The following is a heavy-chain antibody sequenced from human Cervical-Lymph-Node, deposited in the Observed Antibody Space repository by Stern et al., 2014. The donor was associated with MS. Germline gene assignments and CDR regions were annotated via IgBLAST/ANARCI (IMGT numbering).Heavy chain of an antibody. D-gene: IGHD2-15*01. CDR3: AQNQGSGGSCYSYYFDY. J-gene: IGHJ4*02. CDR1: GFSLSTSGVG. V-gene: IGHV2-5*02. Sequence: QVPLKESGPTLVKPTQPLTLTCTFSGFSLSTSGVGVGWIRPPPGPALEWLALLSWDYAHRYTPSLPSMPITPKDTSKNQVVITMTNMDPVDTATYYCAQNQGSGGSCYSYYFDYWGQGTLVTVSS. CDR2: LSWDYAH.